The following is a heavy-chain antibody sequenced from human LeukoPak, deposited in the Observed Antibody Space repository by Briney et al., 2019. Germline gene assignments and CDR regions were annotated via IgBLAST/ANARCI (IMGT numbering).Heavy chain of an antibody. J-gene: IGHJ5*02. CDR3: ARDRRRTMLPGGTPHVWFDP. Sequence: PSETLSLTCAVYGGSFRGYYWSWIRQPPGKGLEWIGEINHSGSTNYNPSLKSRVTISVDTSKNQFSLKLSSVTAADTAVYYCARDRRRTMLPGGTPHVWFDPWGQGTLVTVSS. D-gene: IGHD1-7*01. CDR2: INHSGST. CDR1: GGSFRGYY. V-gene: IGHV4-34*01.